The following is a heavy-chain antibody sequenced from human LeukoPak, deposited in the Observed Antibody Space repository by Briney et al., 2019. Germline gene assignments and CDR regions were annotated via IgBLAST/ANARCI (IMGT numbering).Heavy chain of an antibody. CDR1: GGSFSSGSYY. J-gene: IGHJ4*02. V-gene: IGHV4-61*01. CDR2: IYYSGST. Sequence: SETLSLTCTVSGGSFSSGSYYWSWIRQPPGKGLEWIGYIYYSGSTNYNPSLKSRVTISVDTSKNQFSLTLSSVTAADTAVYYCARYLVGAEGFDYRGQGTLVTVSS. CDR3: ARYLVGAEGFDY. D-gene: IGHD1-26*01.